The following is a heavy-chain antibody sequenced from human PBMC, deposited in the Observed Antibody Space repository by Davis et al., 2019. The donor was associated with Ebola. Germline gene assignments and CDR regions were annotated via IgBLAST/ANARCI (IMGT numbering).Heavy chain of an antibody. CDR3: AREGSFTVWFDY. D-gene: IGHD3-3*01. V-gene: IGHV3-48*04. Sequence: GESLKISCAASGFTFSSYSMNWVRQAPGKGLEWVSYISISGSTIYYADSVKGRFTISRDNAKNSLYLQMNSLRAEDTAVYYCAREGSFTVWFDYWGQGTLVTVSS. CDR2: ISISGSTI. CDR1: GFTFSSYS. J-gene: IGHJ4*02.